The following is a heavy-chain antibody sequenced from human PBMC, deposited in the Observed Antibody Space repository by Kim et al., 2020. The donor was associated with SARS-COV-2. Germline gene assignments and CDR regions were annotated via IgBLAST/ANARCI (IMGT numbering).Heavy chain of an antibody. V-gene: IGHV2-5*01. CDR3: ALRGYSSSWYWFDY. D-gene: IGHD6-13*01. Sequence: PSLKSRLTITKDTSKNQVVLTMTNMDPVDTATYYCALRGYSSSWYWFDYWGQGTLVTVSS. J-gene: IGHJ4*02.